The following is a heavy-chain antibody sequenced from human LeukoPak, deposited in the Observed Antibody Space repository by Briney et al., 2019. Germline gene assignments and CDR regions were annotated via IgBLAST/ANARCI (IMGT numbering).Heavy chain of an antibody. CDR2: INHSGST. V-gene: IGHV4-34*01. J-gene: IGHJ6*02. CDR1: GGSFSGYY. CDR3: ARGLVVGSPPSYYYYGMDV. Sequence: SETLSLTCAVYGGSFSGYYWSWIRQPPGKGLEWIGEINHSGSTNYNPSLKSRVTISVDTSKNQFSLKLSSVTAADTAVYYCARGLVVGSPPSYYYYGMDVWGQGTTVTVSS. D-gene: IGHD1-26*01.